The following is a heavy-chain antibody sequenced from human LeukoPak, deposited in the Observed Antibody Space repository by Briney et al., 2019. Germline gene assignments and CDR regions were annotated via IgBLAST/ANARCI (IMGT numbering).Heavy chain of an antibody. D-gene: IGHD6-6*01. Sequence: SVKVSCKASGGTFSSYAISWVRQAPGQGLEWMGRIIPIFGTANYAQKFQGRVTITTDESTSTAYMELSSLRSEDTAVYYCAGTSIAASPSDYWGQGTLVTVSS. V-gene: IGHV1-69*05. CDR2: IIPIFGTA. CDR1: GGTFSSYA. J-gene: IGHJ4*02. CDR3: AGTSIAASPSDY.